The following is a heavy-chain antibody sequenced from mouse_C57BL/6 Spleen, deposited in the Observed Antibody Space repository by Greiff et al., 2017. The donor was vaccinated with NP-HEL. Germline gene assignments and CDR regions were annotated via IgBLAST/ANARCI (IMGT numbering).Heavy chain of an antibody. D-gene: IGHD2-4*01. CDR1: GYTFTSYW. CDR3: AIGGDYDYFYAMDY. V-gene: IGHV1-74*01. J-gene: IGHJ4*01. CDR2: IHPSDSDT. Sequence: QVQLQQPGAELVKPGASVKVSCKASGYTFTSYWMHWVKQRPGQGLEWIGRIHPSDSDTNYNQKFKGKATLTVDKSSSTAYMQLSSLTSEYSAVYYCAIGGDYDYFYAMDYWGQGTSVTVSS.